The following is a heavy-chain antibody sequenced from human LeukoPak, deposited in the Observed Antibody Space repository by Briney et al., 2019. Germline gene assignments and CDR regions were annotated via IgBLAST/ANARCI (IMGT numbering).Heavy chain of an antibody. D-gene: IGHD3-10*01. V-gene: IGHV4-34*01. CDR3: ARGKSVVRGVIAWSDP. CDR1: GGSFSGYY. J-gene: IGHJ5*02. Sequence: KPSETLSLTCAVYGGSFSGYYWSRIRQPPGKGLEWIGEINHSGSTNYNPSLKSRVTISVDTSKNQFSLKLSSVTAADTAVYYCARGKSVVRGVIAWSDPWGQGTLVTVSS. CDR2: INHSGST.